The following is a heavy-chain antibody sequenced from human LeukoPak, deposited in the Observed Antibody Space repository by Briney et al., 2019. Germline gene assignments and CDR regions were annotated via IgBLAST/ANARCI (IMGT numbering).Heavy chain of an antibody. CDR1: GGTFSSYA. CDR3: ARVVSRITISLDY. CDR2: IIPIFGTA. V-gene: IGHV1-69*01. Sequence: SVKVSCNASGGTFSSYAISWVRQAPGQGLEWMGGIIPIFGTANYAQKFQGRVTITADESTSTAYMELSSLRSEDTAVYYCARVVSRITISLDYWGQGTLVTVSS. D-gene: IGHD3-9*01. J-gene: IGHJ4*02.